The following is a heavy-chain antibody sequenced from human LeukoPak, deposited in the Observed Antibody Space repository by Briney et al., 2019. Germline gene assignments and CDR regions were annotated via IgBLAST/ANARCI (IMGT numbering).Heavy chain of an antibody. CDR3: AKEPKPRPTVGYFQH. V-gene: IGHV3-30*18. CDR1: GFTFSSYG. J-gene: IGHJ1*01. D-gene: IGHD1-14*01. CDR2: ISYDGSNK. Sequence: GGSLRLSCAASGFTFSSYGMHWVRQAPGKGLEWVALISYDGSNKYYADSVKGRFTISRDNSKNTLYLQMNSLRAEGTAVYYCAKEPKPRPTVGYFQHWGQGTLVTVSS.